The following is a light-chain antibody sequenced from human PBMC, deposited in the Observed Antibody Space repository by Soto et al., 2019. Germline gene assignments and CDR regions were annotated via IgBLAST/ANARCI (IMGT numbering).Light chain of an antibody. CDR3: QQRSNWLT. V-gene: IGKV3-11*01. J-gene: IGKJ4*01. CDR2: DAS. CDR1: QSVGSY. Sequence: EIVLTQSPATLSLSPGERATLSWRASQSVGSYLAWYQQKPGQAPRLLIYDASNRATGIPARFSGSGSGTDFTLTISSLEPEDFAVYFCQQRSNWLTFGGGTKVEIK.